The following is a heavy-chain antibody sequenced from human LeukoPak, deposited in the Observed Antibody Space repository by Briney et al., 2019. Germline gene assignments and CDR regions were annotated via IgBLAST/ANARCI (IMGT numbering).Heavy chain of an antibody. CDR3: ARDGYCSGGSCYSPGAYYYYGMDV. D-gene: IGHD2-15*01. J-gene: IGHJ6*02. V-gene: IGHV4-34*01. Sequence: SETLSLTCAVYGGSFSGYYWSWIHQPPGKGLEWIGEINHSGSTNYNPSLKSRVTISVDTSKNQFSLKLSSVTAADTAVYYCARDGYCSGGSCYSPGAYYYYGMDVWGQGTTVTVSS. CDR2: INHSGST. CDR1: GGSFSGYY.